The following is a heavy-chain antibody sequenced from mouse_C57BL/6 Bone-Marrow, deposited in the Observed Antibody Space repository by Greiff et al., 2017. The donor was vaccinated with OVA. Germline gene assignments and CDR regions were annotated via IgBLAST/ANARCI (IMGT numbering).Heavy chain of an antibody. D-gene: IGHD1-1*01. V-gene: IGHV1-64*01. CDR1: GYTFTSYW. CDR2: IHPNSGST. Sequence: VQLQQSGAELVKPGASVKLSCKASGYTFTSYWMQWVKQRPGQGLEWIGMIHPNSGSTNYNEKFKSKATLTVDKSSSTAYMQLSSLTSEDSAVYYCASPLTTVVGFDYWGQGTTLTVSS. CDR3: ASPLTTVVGFDY. J-gene: IGHJ2*01.